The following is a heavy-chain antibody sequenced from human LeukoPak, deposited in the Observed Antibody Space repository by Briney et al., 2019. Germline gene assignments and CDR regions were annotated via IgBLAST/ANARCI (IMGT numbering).Heavy chain of an antibody. CDR2: IVGYGGST. J-gene: IGHJ4*02. Sequence: PGGSLRLFCVASGFTFSSYSMHWVRQAPGKGLEVVSAIVGYGGSTYYANSVKGRFTISRDNSKNTLYVQMGSLRPEDMAVYYCARGSSGSGWYSPPDHWGQGTLVTVSS. CDR3: ARGSSGSGWYSPPDH. CDR1: GFTFSSYS. D-gene: IGHD6-19*01. V-gene: IGHV3-64*01.